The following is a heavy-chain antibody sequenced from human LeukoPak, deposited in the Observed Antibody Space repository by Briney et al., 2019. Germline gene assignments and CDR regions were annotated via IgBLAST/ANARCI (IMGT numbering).Heavy chain of an antibody. J-gene: IGHJ4*02. CDR2: IYYSGST. V-gene: IGHV4-31*03. D-gene: IGHD4-17*01. CDR3: ARGPLSYGDYVGYGEDY. Sequence: SQTLSLTCTVSGGSISSGGYYWSWIRQHPGKGLEWIGYIYYSGSTYYNPSLKSRVTISVDTSKNQFSLKLSSVTAADTAVYYCARGPLSYGDYVGYGEDYWGQGTLVTVSS. CDR1: GGSISSGGYY.